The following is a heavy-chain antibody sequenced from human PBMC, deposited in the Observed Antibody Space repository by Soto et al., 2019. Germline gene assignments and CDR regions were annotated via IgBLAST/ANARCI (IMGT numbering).Heavy chain of an antibody. J-gene: IGHJ4*02. CDR1: GGSISSYY. Sequence: KPSETLSLTCTVSGGSISSYYWGWIRQPPGKGLEWIGYIYYSGSTNYNPSLKSRVTISVDTSKNQFSLKLSSVTAADTAVYYCARASIAVAGKKWGPFDYWGQGTLVTVSS. V-gene: IGHV4-59*01. CDR3: ARASIAVAGKKWGPFDY. D-gene: IGHD6-19*01. CDR2: IYYSGST.